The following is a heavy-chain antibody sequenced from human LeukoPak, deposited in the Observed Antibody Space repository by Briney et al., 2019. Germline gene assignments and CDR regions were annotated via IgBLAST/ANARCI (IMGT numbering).Heavy chain of an antibody. V-gene: IGHV3-7*01. CDR1: GFTFSSYW. Sequence: PGGAVRLSCAASGFTFSSYWMSWVRQAPGKGLEWVANIKQDGSEKYYVDSVKGRFTISRDNAKNSLYLQMNSLRAEDTAVYYCARELGRYYMDVWGKGTRVTVSS. CDR3: ARELGRYYMDV. J-gene: IGHJ6*03. CDR2: IKQDGSEK.